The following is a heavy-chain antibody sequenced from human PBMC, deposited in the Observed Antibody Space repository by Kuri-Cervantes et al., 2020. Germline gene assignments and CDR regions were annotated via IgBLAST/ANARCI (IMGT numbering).Heavy chain of an antibody. D-gene: IGHD6-19*01. CDR3: AKTGYSSGWSPLRDPYFYYMDV. V-gene: IGHV3-21*01. J-gene: IGHJ6*03. CDR1: EFSFSSFN. Sequence: GESLKISCAASEFSFSSFNMDWVRQAPGKGLEWVSSISTSGSYKYYADSVKGRFTISRDNSKNTLYLRMNSLRAEDTALYYCAKTGYSSGWSPLRDPYFYYMDVWGRGTTVTVSS. CDR2: ISTSGSYK.